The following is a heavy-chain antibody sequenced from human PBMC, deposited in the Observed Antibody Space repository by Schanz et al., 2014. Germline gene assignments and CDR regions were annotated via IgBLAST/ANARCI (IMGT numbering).Heavy chain of an antibody. CDR1: GFTFSSYA. D-gene: IGHD2-2*01. J-gene: IGHJ4*02. V-gene: IGHV3-30-3*01. CDR3: AKDSTHIDIVLVPTAIDY. Sequence: QVQLLQFGGGVVQPGRSLRLSCAASGFTFSSYAMHWVRQAPGKGLEWVALISNDGSIKYYADSVEGRFTISRDNSKNTLYLHMNPLRSEDTAVYYCAKDSTHIDIVLVPTAIDYWGQGTLVTVSS. CDR2: ISNDGSIK.